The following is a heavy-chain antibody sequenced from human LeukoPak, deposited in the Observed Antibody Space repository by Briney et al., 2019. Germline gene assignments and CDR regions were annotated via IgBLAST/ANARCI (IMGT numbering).Heavy chain of an antibody. CDR3: AKLGKTENHYGSGRFSYYYYMDV. D-gene: IGHD3-10*01. J-gene: IGHJ6*03. V-gene: IGHV3-53*05. CDR1: GFTVSSND. CDR2: IYSGGST. Sequence: PGGSLRLSCAASGFTVSSNDMSWLRQAPGKGLECISVIYSGGSTDYADSVKGRLTISRDNSKNTLYLQMNSLRAEDTAAYYCAKLGKTENHYGSGRFSYYYYMDVWGKGTTVTISS.